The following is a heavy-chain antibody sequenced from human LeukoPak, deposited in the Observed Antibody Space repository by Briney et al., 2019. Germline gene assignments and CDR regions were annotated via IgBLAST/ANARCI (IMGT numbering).Heavy chain of an antibody. CDR2: ISGSDGST. D-gene: IGHD4-23*01. CDR1: GFTFSSYA. Sequence: GGSLRLSCAASGFTFSSYAMSWVRQAPEKGLEWVSGISGSDGSTYYADSVKGRFTISRDNSKNTLYLQMNSLRAEDTAVYYCAKAGGNCPSDYYYYGMDVWGQGTTVTVSS. CDR3: AKAGGNCPSDYYYYGMDV. V-gene: IGHV3-23*01. J-gene: IGHJ6*02.